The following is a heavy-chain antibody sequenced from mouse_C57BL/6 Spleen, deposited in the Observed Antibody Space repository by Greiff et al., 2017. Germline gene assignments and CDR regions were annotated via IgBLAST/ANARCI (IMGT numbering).Heavy chain of an antibody. CDR2: LRSKSSNYAT. J-gene: IGHJ2*01. Sequence: EVKLVESGGGLVQPTGSLKLSCAASGFTFNTYAMHWVRQAPGKGLEWVARLRSKSSNYATYYDDSVQDRFTISRDDSQSMLYLQMNNLKTEDTAMYYCVSSSTVGGFDYWGQGTTLTVSS. CDR3: VSSSTVGGFDY. CDR1: GFTFNTYA. D-gene: IGHD1-1*01. V-gene: IGHV10-3*01.